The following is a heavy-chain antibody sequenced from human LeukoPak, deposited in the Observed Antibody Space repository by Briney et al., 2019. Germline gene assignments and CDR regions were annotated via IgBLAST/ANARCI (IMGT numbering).Heavy chain of an antibody. D-gene: IGHD6-13*01. V-gene: IGHV3-7*01. Sequence: GGSLRLSCAASGFTFNNYWMTWVRQAPGKGLEWVANINQDGSESYYVASMKGRFTISRDNAKNSLYLQMNSLRAEDTAVYYCARSFLSIAAAATDYWGQGTLVTVSS. CDR3: ARSFLSIAAAATDY. J-gene: IGHJ4*02. CDR1: GFTFNNYW. CDR2: INQDGSES.